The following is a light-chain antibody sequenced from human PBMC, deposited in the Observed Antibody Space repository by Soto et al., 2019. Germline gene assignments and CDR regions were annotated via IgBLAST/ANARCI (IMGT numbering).Light chain of an antibody. CDR2: QTS. Sequence: EIVLKQSPATLSSFPGDRVTLSCRASQYINTRLAWYQHRPGQAPRLLISQTSIRAAGIPARFSASGSGTDFTLTISDVQPEDFALYYCHQRQSWPRTFGQGTKVDI. CDR3: HQRQSWPRT. CDR1: QYINTR. J-gene: IGKJ1*01. V-gene: IGKV3-11*01.